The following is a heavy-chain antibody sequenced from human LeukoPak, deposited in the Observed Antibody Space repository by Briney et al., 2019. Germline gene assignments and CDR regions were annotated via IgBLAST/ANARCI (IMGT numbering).Heavy chain of an antibody. CDR3: ALARSEYHYGMDV. Sequence: SQTLSLTCAISGDSVSSISVAWDWIRQSPSRGLEWLVRTYYRSKWYYEYAVSVKGRININPDPSKNQFSLQLNSVTPEDTAVYYCALARSEYHYGMDVWGQGTTVTVSS. CDR2: TYYRSKWYY. J-gene: IGHJ6*02. V-gene: IGHV6-1*01. CDR1: GDSVSSISVA.